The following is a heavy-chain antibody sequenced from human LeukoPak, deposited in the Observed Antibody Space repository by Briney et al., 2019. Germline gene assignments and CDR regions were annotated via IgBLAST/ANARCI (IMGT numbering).Heavy chain of an antibody. Sequence: GASVKVSCKVSRGTFSSYPISWVRQAPGQGLEWMGEITPIFGEAQNAEKFQGRVTITADEPTSTVYMELTSLRLDDTAMYYCARNSRVASTSGLNYWGQGTLVTVSS. CDR2: ITPIFGEA. V-gene: IGHV1-69*13. D-gene: IGHD5-12*01. CDR1: RGTFSSYP. J-gene: IGHJ4*02. CDR3: ARNSRVASTSGLNY.